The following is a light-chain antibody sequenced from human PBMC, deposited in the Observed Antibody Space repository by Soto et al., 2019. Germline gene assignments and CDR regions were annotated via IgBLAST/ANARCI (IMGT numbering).Light chain of an antibody. CDR2: QAS. V-gene: IGKV1-5*03. CDR3: QQYNNYPLT. Sequence: DVQMTQSPSTLSASVGDTVTITCRASQSIGRWLAWYQQTPGKAPKLLLYQASTLEGGVPSRFSGSGSGTEFTLTISSLQSEDFATYYCQQYNNYPLTFGGGTKVAIK. CDR1: QSIGRW. J-gene: IGKJ4*01.